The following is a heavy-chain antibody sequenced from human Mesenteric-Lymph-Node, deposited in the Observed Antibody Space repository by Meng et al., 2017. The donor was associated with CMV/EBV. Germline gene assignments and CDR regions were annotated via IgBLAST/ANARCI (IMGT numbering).Heavy chain of an antibody. Sequence: QLQRRVSGPGLVKPSGTLSFSCAVSGGSISSSSYYWGWIRQPPGKGLEWVGYIYYSGSTYYYNPSLKTRVTISVDTSKNQFSLKLSSVTAADTAVYYCARHSALLVTNFDYWGQGTLVTVSS. V-gene: IGHV4-39*01. CDR2: IYYSGSTY. CDR3: ARHSALLVTNFDY. J-gene: IGHJ4*02. D-gene: IGHD5-18*01. CDR1: GGSISSSSYY.